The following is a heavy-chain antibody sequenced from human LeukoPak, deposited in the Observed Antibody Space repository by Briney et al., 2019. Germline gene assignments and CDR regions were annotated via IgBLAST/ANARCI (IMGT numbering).Heavy chain of an antibody. J-gene: IGHJ6*02. D-gene: IGHD1-7*01. CDR2: ISSSSSYI. Sequence: PGGSLRLSCAASGFTFSSYAMSWVRQAPGKGLEWVSSISSSSSYIYYADSVKGRFTISRDNAKNSLYLQMNSLRAEDTAVYYCARGRYNWNYGRDYYYYYGMDVWGQGTTVTVSS. V-gene: IGHV3-21*01. CDR1: GFTFSSYA. CDR3: ARGRYNWNYGRDYYYYYGMDV.